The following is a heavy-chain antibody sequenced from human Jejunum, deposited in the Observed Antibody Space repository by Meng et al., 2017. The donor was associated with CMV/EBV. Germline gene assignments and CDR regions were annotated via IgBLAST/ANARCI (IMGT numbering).Heavy chain of an antibody. CDR1: SYHFASYG. D-gene: IGHD3-10*01. V-gene: IGHV1-18*01. CDR2: FVTNVDT. CDR3: ARGTPGRSYSDF. Sequence: VPVVESRAEVKCPGVSERVSWAVSSYHFASYGSSWLRRSPGQGLDWVGWFVTNVDTYSAQKFQGRVTLTTYTHTSTAFMELRSLRSDDTAVYYCARGTPGRSYSDFWGQGTLVTVSS. J-gene: IGHJ4*02.